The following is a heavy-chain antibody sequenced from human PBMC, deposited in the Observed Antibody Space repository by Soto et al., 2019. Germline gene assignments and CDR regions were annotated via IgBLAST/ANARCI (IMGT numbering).Heavy chain of an antibody. CDR3: ARDYRFNIVAPSFDI. V-gene: IGHV3-66*01. J-gene: IGHJ3*02. CDR2: IYSAGST. CDR1: GVRVRSKE. Sequence: GGSLGLACAASGVRVRSKEVSGVRQAPGKGLECVSLIYSAGSTYYANSVKGRFTISRDTSKNTLYLQMNSLRAEDTAVYYCARDYRFNIVAPSFDIWGQGTMVTVSS. D-gene: IGHD5-12*01.